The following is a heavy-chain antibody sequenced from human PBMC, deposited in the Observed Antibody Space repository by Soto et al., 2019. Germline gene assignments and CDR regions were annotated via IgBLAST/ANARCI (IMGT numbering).Heavy chain of an antibody. V-gene: IGHV3-7*03. D-gene: IGHD1-1*01. Sequence: DVQLVESGGGLVQPGGSLRLSCAASGFSFSWSWMSWVRQAPGKGLQWVADIKQDGTEEYYVDSVKGRFAISRDNAQKALYLQMNSLRADDTAVYYCVRLVLAGYVFDHWGHGTLVTVSS. CDR2: IKQDGTEE. CDR1: GFSFSWSW. J-gene: IGHJ5*02. CDR3: VRLVLAGYVFDH.